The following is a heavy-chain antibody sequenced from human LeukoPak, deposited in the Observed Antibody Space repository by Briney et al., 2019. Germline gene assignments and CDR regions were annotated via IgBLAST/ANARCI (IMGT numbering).Heavy chain of an antibody. D-gene: IGHD6-13*01. CDR3: ASPESIITAGSRLDI. CDR2: IYSGGDT. Sequence: GGSLRLSCAACGFTVSSNYMSWVRQAPGKGQEWVSVIYSGGDTYYADSVKGRFTISRGNSKNTLYLQMNSLRAEDTAVYYCASPESIITAGSRLDIWGQGTMVTVSS. CDR1: GFTVSSNY. J-gene: IGHJ3*02. V-gene: IGHV3-66*01.